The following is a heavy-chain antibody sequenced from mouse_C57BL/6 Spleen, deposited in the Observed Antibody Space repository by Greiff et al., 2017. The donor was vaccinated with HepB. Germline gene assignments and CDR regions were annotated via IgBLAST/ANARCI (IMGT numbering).Heavy chain of an antibody. Sequence: EVQLQQSGPELVKPGASVKISCKASGYTFTDYYMNWVKQSHGKSLEWIGDINPNNGGTSYNQKFKGKATLTVDKSSSTAYMELRSLTSEDSAVYYCARYGSRAYWGQGTLVTVSA. V-gene: IGHV1-26*01. CDR3: ARYGSRAY. CDR2: INPNNGGT. CDR1: GYTFTDYY. D-gene: IGHD1-1*01. J-gene: IGHJ3*01.